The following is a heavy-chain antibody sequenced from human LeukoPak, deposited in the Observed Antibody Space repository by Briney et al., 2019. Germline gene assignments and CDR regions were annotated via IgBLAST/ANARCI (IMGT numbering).Heavy chain of an antibody. D-gene: IGHD2-21*02. J-gene: IGHJ4*02. CDR2: IKSKSDAEIT. CDR3: ATDPAYCGGDCPAY. Sequence: GGSLRLSCAASGCTFSYAWMTWVRQAPGKGLEWVGRIKSKSDAEITDYAAPVKGRFTISRDESKNTLYLQMNSLKTEDTAVYYCATDPAYCGGDCPAYWGQGTLVTVSS. CDR1: GCTFSYAW. V-gene: IGHV3-15*01.